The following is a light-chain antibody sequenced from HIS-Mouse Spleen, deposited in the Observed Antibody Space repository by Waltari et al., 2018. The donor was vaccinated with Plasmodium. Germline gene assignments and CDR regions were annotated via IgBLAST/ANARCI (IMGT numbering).Light chain of an antibody. J-gene: IGKJ1*01. CDR3: QQRSNWPPWT. CDR1: QSVSSY. V-gene: IGKV3-11*01. CDR2: DAS. Sequence: EIVLTQSPATLSLSPGERASQSVSSYLAWYQQKHGQAPRLLIYDASNRATGIPARFSGSGSGTDFTLTISSLEPEDFAVYYCQQRSNWPPWTFGQGTKVEIK.